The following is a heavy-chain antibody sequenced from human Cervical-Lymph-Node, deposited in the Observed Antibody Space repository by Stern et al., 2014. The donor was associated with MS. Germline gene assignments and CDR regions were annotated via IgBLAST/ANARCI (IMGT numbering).Heavy chain of an antibody. J-gene: IGHJ4*02. CDR3: ARHLGRAIAPDS. Sequence: VQLVQSGAEVKKAGESLRISCQASGYDFPAYWIGWVRQRPGKGLEWVGIVYPGGSDTRYGPSFQGAGTGSGDKDRHTAYLQWSSLKASDTAMYYCARHLGRAIAPDSWGRGTLITVAS. CDR1: GYDFPAYW. CDR2: VYPGGSDT. V-gene: IGHV5-51*01. D-gene: IGHD2-21*01.